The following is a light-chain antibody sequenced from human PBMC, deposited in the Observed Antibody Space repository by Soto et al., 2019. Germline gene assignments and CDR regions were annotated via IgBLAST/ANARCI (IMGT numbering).Light chain of an antibody. V-gene: IGLV2-23*01. CDR1: SSDVGSFNL. CDR3: CSYLGTSDVV. CDR2: EGD. J-gene: IGLJ2*01. Sequence: QSVLTQPASVSGSPGQSITISCTGSSSDVGSFNLVSWYQQHPGKAPKLMIFEGDKRPSGVSTRFSGSKSGNTASLTISALRTEDEADYYCCSYLGTSDVVFGGGTKLTVL.